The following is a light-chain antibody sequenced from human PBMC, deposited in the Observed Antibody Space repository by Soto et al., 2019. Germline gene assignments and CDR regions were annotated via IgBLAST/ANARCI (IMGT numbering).Light chain of an antibody. CDR2: DVS. J-gene: IGLJ3*02. CDR3: SSYTSSSTPS. CDR1: SSDVGGYNY. V-gene: IGLV2-14*01. Sequence: QSALTQPASVSGSPGQSITISCTGTSSDVGGYNYVSWYQQHPGKAPKLMIYDVSNRPSGVSNRFSGSKSGNTASLTISGLQAEAEADYYRSSYTSSSTPSFGGGTKLTVL.